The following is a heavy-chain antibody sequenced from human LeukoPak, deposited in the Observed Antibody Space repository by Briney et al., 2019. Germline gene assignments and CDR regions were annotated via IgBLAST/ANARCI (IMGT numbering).Heavy chain of an antibody. V-gene: IGHV3-30*01. CDR2: MSFDGTDK. J-gene: IGHJ3*02. CDR1: GFTFSTYA. Sequence: PGRSLRLSCAASGFTFSTYAMHWVRQAPGKGLEWVAIMSFDGTDKYYADSVKGRFTISRDNPKNTLFLQLNSLRSDDTAVYFCAREVSGAFDTWGQGTMVTVSS. CDR3: AREVSGAFDT.